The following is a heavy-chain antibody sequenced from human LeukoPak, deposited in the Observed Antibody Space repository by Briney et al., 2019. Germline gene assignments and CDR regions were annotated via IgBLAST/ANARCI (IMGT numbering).Heavy chain of an antibody. D-gene: IGHD3-3*01. J-gene: IGHJ3*02. CDR1: GYTFTSYG. Sequence: GASVKVSCKASGYTFTSYGISWVRQAPGQGLEWMGWISAYNGNTNYAQKLQGRVTMTTDTSTSTAYMELRSLRSDDTAVYYCARLPHQSEITIFGVVAKKPRYDAFDIWGQGTMVTVSS. V-gene: IGHV1-18*01. CDR3: ARLPHQSEITIFGVVAKKPRYDAFDI. CDR2: ISAYNGNT.